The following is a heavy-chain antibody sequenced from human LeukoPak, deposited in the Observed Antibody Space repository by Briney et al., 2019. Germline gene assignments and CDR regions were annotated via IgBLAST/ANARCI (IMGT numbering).Heavy chain of an antibody. CDR2: INHSGST. CDR1: GGSFSGYY. Sequence: SETLSLTCAVYGGSFSGYYWSWIRQPPGKGLEWIGEINHSGSTNYNPSLKSRVTISVDTSKNQFSLKLSSVTAADTTVYYCARVNPGLRYFGYWGQGTLVTVSS. J-gene: IGHJ4*02. D-gene: IGHD3-9*01. V-gene: IGHV4-34*01. CDR3: ARVNPGLRYFGY.